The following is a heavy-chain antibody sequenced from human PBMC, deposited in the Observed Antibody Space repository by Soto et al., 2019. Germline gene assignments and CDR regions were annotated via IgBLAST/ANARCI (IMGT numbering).Heavy chain of an antibody. J-gene: IGHJ6*02. D-gene: IGHD4-17*01. Sequence: PSETLSLTCTVSGASISSSNYYWGWIRQPPGRGLEWIGTMYYSGRTYYNPSLKSRVTTSVDTSKNQFSLKLSAVTATDTAVYYCARHGNAVTTGYYYGMDVWGQVTTVTVS. CDR3: ARHGNAVTTGYYYGMDV. CDR1: GASISSSNYY. V-gene: IGHV4-39*01. CDR2: MYYSGRT.